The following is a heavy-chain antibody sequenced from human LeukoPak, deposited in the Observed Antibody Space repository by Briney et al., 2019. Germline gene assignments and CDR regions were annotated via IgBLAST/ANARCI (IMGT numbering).Heavy chain of an antibody. CDR2: ISYDGSNK. Sequence: GGSLRLSCAASGFTFSSYGMHRVRQAPGKGLEWVAVISYDGSNKYYADSVKGRFTISRDNSKNTLYLQMNSLRAEDTAVYYCAKDSVKVLNYWGQGTLVTVSS. V-gene: IGHV3-30*18. CDR3: AKDSVKVLNY. J-gene: IGHJ4*02. CDR1: GFTFSSYG.